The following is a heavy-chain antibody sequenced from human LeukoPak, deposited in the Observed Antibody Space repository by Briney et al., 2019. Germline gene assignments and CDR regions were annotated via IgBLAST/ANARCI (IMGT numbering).Heavy chain of an antibody. CDR1: GDFITAYY. CDR2: VYYTGST. V-gene: IGHV4-59*01. CDR3: ASNTGSVFDY. D-gene: IGHD1-26*01. Sequence: SETLSLTCTVSGDFITAYYWSRIRQPPGKGLEWIGYVYYTGSTEYNPSLRSRVTISLEMSNHQFSLNLTSVTAADTAVYYCASNTGSVFDYWGQGTLVTVSS. J-gene: IGHJ4*02.